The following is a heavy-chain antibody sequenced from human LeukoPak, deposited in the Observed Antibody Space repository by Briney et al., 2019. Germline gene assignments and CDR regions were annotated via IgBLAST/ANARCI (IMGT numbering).Heavy chain of an antibody. D-gene: IGHD3-22*01. CDR2: IYSGGST. V-gene: IGHV3-53*01. J-gene: IGHJ4*02. CDR1: GFTVSSNY. CDR3: ARAMGMGGYYYDY. Sequence: GGSLRLSCAASGFTVSSNYMSWVRQAPGKGLEWVSVIYSGGSTYYADSVKGRFTISRDNSKNTLYLQMNSLRAEDTALYYCARAMGMGGYYYDYWVQGTLVTVSS.